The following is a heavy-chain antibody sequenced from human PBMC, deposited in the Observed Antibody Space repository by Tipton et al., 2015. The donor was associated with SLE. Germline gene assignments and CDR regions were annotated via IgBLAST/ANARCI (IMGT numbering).Heavy chain of an antibody. D-gene: IGHD3-16*01. CDR2: ISSSSSYI. V-gene: IGHV3-21*03. CDR1: GFTFSNYE. J-gene: IGHJ6*02. CDR3: ARDWGYYYYYGMDV. Sequence: SLRLSCAASGFTFSNYEMTWVRQAPGKGLEWVSSISSSSSYIYYADSVKGRFTISRDNAKNSLYLQMNSLRAEDTAVYYCARDWGYYYYYGMDVWGQGTTVTVSS.